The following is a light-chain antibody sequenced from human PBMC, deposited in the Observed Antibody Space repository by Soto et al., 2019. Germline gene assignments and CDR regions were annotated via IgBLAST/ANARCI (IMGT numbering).Light chain of an antibody. V-gene: IGKV3-20*01. J-gene: IGKJ1*01. CDR3: QQYSTSRGT. CDR2: GAS. Sequence: LVLTQSPCRLSWSPGERATLSCRASESLRCSHLAWYQQKPGQAPRLLMYGASSRATGIPDRFSGSGSGTNFTLNISRLEPEDFAVYYCQQYSTSRGTFGQGTKVDIK. CDR1: ESLRCSH.